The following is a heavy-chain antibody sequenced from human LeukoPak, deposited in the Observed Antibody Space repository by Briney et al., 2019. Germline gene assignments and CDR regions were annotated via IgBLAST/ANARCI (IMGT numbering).Heavy chain of an antibody. J-gene: IGHJ4*02. CDR1: GFTFSSYG. CDR2: IRYDGSNK. V-gene: IGHV3-30*02. CDR3: AKEPYYYDSSGFGFDY. Sequence: PGGSLRLSCAASGFTFSSYGMHWVRQAPGKGLEWVAFIRYDGSNKYYADSVKGRFTISRGNSKNTLYLQMNSLRAEDTAVYYCAKEPYYYDSSGFGFDYWGQGTLVTVSS. D-gene: IGHD3-22*01.